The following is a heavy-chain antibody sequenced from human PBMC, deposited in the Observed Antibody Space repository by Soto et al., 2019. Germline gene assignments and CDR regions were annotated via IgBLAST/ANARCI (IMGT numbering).Heavy chain of an antibody. D-gene: IGHD5-12*01. CDR1: GGTFSSYA. J-gene: IGHJ5*02. Sequence: QVQLVQSGAEVKKPGSSVKVSCKASGGTFSSYAISWVQQAPGQGLEWMGGIIPIFGTANYAQKFQGRVTITADESTSTAYMELSSLRSEDTAVYYCARDQSGYDPWYNWFDPWGQGTLVTVSS. CDR3: ARDQSGYDPWYNWFDP. V-gene: IGHV1-69*12. CDR2: IIPIFGTA.